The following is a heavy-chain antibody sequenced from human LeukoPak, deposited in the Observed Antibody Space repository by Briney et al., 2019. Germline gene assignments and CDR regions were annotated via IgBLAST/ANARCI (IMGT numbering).Heavy chain of an antibody. J-gene: IGHJ6*02. CDR1: GGSFSGYY. Sequence: SETLSLTCAVYGGSFSGYYWSWIRQPPGKGLEWIGEINHSGSTNYNPSLKSRVTISVDTSKSQFSLKLSSVTAADTAVYYCARDIVVVVAAMPYYYYGMDVWGQGTTVTVSS. V-gene: IGHV4-34*01. CDR3: ARDIVVVVAAMPYYYYGMDV. D-gene: IGHD2-15*01. CDR2: INHSGST.